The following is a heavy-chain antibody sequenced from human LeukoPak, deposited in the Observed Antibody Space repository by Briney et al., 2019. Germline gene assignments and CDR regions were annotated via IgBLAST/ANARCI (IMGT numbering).Heavy chain of an antibody. Sequence: GGSLRLSCAASGFTFSSYGMYWVRQAPGKGLGWVAVTSFDGSNKYYADSVKGRFTISRDNSKNTLYLQMNSLRAEDTAVYYCAKDRQYHGSGSLFDYWGQGTLVTVSS. V-gene: IGHV3-30*18. CDR2: TSFDGSNK. CDR1: GFTFSSYG. J-gene: IGHJ4*02. CDR3: AKDRQYHGSGSLFDY. D-gene: IGHD3-10*01.